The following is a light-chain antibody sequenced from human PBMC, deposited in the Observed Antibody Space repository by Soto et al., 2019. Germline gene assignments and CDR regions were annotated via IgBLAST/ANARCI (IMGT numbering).Light chain of an antibody. CDR2: EVT. Sequence: QSALAQPASVSGSPGQSITISCTGTDSDIGSYNYVSWYQQPPGKAPKLIIYEVTNRPSVVSDRFSGSKSANTSSLTISGLQADDGADYYCSSFTSGSMLFGGGTKLTVL. CDR1: DSDIGSYNY. V-gene: IGLV2-14*03. J-gene: IGLJ3*02. CDR3: SSFTSGSML.